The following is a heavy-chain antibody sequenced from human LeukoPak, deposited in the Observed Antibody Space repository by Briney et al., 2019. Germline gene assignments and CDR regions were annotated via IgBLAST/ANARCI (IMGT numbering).Heavy chain of an antibody. CDR3: ASPPPRRLFHTPT. CDR2: INHSGST. D-gene: IGHD3-22*01. J-gene: IGHJ5*02. Sequence: SSETLSLTCAVYGGSFSGYYWSWIRQPPGKGLEWIEEINHSGSTNYNPSLKSRVTISVDTSKTQFSLKLRSVTAADTAVYYCASPPPRRLFHTPTWGQGSLVTVSS. V-gene: IGHV4-34*01. CDR1: GGSFSGYY.